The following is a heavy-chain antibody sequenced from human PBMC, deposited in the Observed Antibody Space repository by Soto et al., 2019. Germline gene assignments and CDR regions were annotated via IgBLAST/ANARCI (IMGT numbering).Heavy chain of an antibody. Sequence: GGSLRLSCAASEFTFSQHWMSWVRQAPGKGLEWVADIKPDGSDKYYVDSVKGRFTISRDNARHSVYLQMNSLRAEDTAMYYCARGHYGRDYWGQGTQVTVSS. V-gene: IGHV3-7*01. CDR1: EFTFSQHW. D-gene: IGHD4-17*01. CDR3: ARGHYGRDY. J-gene: IGHJ4*02. CDR2: IKPDGSDK.